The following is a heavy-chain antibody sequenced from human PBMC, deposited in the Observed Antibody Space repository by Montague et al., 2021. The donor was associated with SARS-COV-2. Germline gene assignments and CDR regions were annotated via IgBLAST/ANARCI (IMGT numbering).Heavy chain of an antibody. CDR1: GASFNGYY. J-gene: IGHJ4*02. D-gene: IGHD5-24*01. V-gene: IGHV4-34*01. CDR3: TRRLHGFNRHYFDY. Sequence: SETLSLTCAVYGASFNGYYWTWIRQPPGKGLEWIGEINHSGSTSHNPSLRSRVTISVDTSKNQFSLKLTSVTAADTAVYYCTRRLHGFNRHYFDYWGQGTLVTVSS. CDR2: INHSGST.